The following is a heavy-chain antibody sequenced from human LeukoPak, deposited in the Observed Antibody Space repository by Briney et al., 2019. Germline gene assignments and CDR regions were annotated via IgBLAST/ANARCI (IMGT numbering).Heavy chain of an antibody. Sequence: PGGSLRLSCIVSGFIFSDYGMSWVRQAPGKGLTWISYISSSGTTIYQRDSVKGRFTISRDNGKNSLYLQMNSLRAEDTAVYYCARDWNFGVFTKKGLDVWGQGTTVTVSS. J-gene: IGHJ6*02. CDR3: ARDWNFGVFTKKGLDV. V-gene: IGHV3-48*01. CDR1: GFIFSDYG. D-gene: IGHD3-3*01. CDR2: ISSSGTTI.